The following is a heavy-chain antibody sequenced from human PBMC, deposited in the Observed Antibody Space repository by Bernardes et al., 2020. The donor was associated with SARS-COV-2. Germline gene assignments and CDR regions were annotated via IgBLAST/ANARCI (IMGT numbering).Heavy chain of an antibody. CDR3: AREGIVVVPAAMNYYYYYMDV. V-gene: IGHV3-74*01. CDR1: GFTFSSYW. J-gene: IGHJ6*03. Sequence: GGSLRLSCAASGFTFSSYWMHWVRQAPGKGLVWVSRINSDGSSTSYADSVKGRFTISRDNAKNTLYLQMNSLRAEDTAVYYCAREGIVVVPAAMNYYYYYMDVWGKGTTVTVSS. D-gene: IGHD2-2*01. CDR2: INSDGSST.